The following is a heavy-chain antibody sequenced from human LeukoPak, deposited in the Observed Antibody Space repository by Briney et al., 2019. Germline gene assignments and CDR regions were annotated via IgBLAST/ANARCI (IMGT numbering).Heavy chain of an antibody. D-gene: IGHD3-9*01. V-gene: IGHV3-33*01. Sequence: PGGSLRLSCAASGFTFSSYGMHWVRQAPGKGLEWVAVIWYDGSNKYYADSVKGRFTISRDNSKNTLNLQMNSLRAEDTAVYYCARDRGNDILTGYRYYYYYMDVWGKGTTVTVSS. J-gene: IGHJ6*03. CDR1: GFTFSSYG. CDR3: ARDRGNDILTGYRYYYYYMDV. CDR2: IWYDGSNK.